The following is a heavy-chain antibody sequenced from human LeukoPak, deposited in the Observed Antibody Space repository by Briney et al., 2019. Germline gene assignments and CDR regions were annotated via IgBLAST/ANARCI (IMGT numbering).Heavy chain of an antibody. Sequence: PGGSLRLSCAASGFTFSSYAMSWVRQTTGKGLEWVSGIGTAGDPYYLDSVKGRFTISRENAKNSLYLQMNSLRAGDTAVYYCARSRTLWGAFDIWGQGTMVTVSS. V-gene: IGHV3-13*05. J-gene: IGHJ3*02. CDR3: ARSRTLWGAFDI. D-gene: IGHD2-21*01. CDR2: IGTAGDP. CDR1: GFTFSSYA.